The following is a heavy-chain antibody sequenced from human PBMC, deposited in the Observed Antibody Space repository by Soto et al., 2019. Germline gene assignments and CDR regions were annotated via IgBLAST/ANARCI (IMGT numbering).Heavy chain of an antibody. V-gene: IGHV4-31*03. CDR1: GGSISSGGYY. Sequence: SETLSLTCTVSGGSISSGGYYWSWIRQHPGKGLEWIGYIYYSGSTDYNPSLKSRVTISVDTSKNQFSLKLSSVTAADTAVYYCASSGHQLPFDYWGQGTLVTVSS. CDR3: ASSGHQLPFDY. CDR2: IYYSGST. J-gene: IGHJ4*02. D-gene: IGHD2-2*01.